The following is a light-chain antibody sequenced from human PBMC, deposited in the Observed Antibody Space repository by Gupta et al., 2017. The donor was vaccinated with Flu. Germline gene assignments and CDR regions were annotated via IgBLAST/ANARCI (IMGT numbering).Light chain of an antibody. CDR3: QVWDSSSDQGV. V-gene: IGLV3-21*02. J-gene: IGLJ3*02. Sequence: GGNDIRGTTVHWYQHRPGQAPLVAVYGDSDRPSGIPERFSGSTSGNTATLTTIRVEARDEAYYYFQVWDSSSDQGVFGGGTKLAVL. CDR1: DIRGTT. CDR2: GDS.